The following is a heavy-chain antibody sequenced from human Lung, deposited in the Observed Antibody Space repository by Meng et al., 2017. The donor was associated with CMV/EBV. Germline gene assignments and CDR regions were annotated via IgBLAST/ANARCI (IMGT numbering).Heavy chain of an antibody. J-gene: IGHJ4*01. CDR3: ARDSISWYFDY. CDR1: GFTFRNYG. D-gene: IGHD6-13*01. CDR2: IWSNGGKT. Sequence: GGSLRLXCTESGFTFRNYGVHWVRQAQGKGLEWVAFIWSNGGKTFYADSVDGRFTISRDNSRNVVYLQMDSLRPGDTAIYYCARDSISWYFDYWGPGARVXVSS. V-gene: IGHV3-30*02.